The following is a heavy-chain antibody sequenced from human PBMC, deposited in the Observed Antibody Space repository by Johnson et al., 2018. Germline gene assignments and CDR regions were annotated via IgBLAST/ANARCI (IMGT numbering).Heavy chain of an antibody. D-gene: IGHD2-2*01. CDR3: AKDSFDAEAAIVAEYFQH. CDR1: GFTFSSYG. V-gene: IGHV3-30*18. J-gene: IGHJ1*01. CDR2: ISYDGSNK. Sequence: QVQLQESGGGVVQXGRSXRLXCAASGFTFSSYGMHWVRQAPGKGLEWVAVISYDGSNKYYAESVKGRFTIARDNSKNTLYLQMNSLRAEDTAVYYCAKDSFDAEAAIVAEYFQHWGQGTLVTVSS.